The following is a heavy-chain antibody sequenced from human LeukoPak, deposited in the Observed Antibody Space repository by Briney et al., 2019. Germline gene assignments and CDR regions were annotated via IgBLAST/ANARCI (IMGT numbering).Heavy chain of an antibody. V-gene: IGHV4-4*02. Sequence: PSGALSLTCAVSGGSISSSNWWSWVRQPPGKGLEWIGEIYHSGSTNYNPSLKSRVTISVDKSKNQFSLKLSSVTAADTAVYYCARTYGDYGAPLHPFDYWGQGTLVTVSS. D-gene: IGHD4-17*01. J-gene: IGHJ4*02. CDR2: IYHSGST. CDR1: GGSISSSNW. CDR3: ARTYGDYGAPLHPFDY.